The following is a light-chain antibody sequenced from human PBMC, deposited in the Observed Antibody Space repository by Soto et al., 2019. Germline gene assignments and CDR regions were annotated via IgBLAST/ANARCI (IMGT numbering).Light chain of an antibody. Sequence: EIVMTQSPATVSVSPGERATLSCRASQSVSSNFAWYQQKPGQAPRLLIYGASTRATGIPARFSGSGSGTEFTLSISSLQSEDVAVYYCQQYQNWPLTFGGGTKVDIK. CDR1: QSVSSN. CDR3: QQYQNWPLT. J-gene: IGKJ4*01. CDR2: GAS. V-gene: IGKV3-15*01.